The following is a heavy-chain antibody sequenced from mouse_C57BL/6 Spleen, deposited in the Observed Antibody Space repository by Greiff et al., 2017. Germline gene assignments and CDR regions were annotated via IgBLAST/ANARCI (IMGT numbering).Heavy chain of an antibody. CDR1: GYAFSSSW. V-gene: IGHV1-82*01. CDR2: LYPGDGDT. J-gene: IGHJ4*01. Sequence: VQLQQSGPELVKPGASVKLSCKASGYAFSSSWMNWVKQRPGKGLEWIGRLYPGDGDTNYNGKFKGTATLTADKSSSTAYMQLSSLTSEDSAVYFCSSYGYDAMDYWGQGTSVTVSS. D-gene: IGHD1-1*02. CDR3: SSYGYDAMDY.